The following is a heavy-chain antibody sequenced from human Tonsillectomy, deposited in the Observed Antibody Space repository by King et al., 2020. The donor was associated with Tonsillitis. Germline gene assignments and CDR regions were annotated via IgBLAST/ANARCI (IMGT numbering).Heavy chain of an antibody. J-gene: IGHJ6*02. Sequence: VQLVESGAEVKKPGASVKVSCKASGYTFTSYYMHWVRQAPGQGLEWMGIINPSGGSTSYAQKFQGRVTMTRDTSTSTVYMELSSLRSEDTAVYYCARDLLVTMVRRVIPPRGMDVWGQGTTVTVSS. CDR3: ARDLLVTMVRRVIPPRGMDV. CDR1: GYTFTSYY. V-gene: IGHV1-46*01. CDR2: INPSGGST. D-gene: IGHD3-10*01.